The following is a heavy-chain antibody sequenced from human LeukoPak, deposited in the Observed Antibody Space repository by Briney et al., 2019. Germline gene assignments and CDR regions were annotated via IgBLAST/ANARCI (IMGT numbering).Heavy chain of an antibody. CDR3: ARDLGMRGYYYMDV. J-gene: IGHJ6*03. Sequence: SVKVSCKASGGTFSSYAISWVRQAPGQGLEWMGGIIPMFGTAHYAQKFQGRVTITTDESTSTAYMELSSLRSEDTVVYYCARDLGMRGYYYMDVWGKGTTVTVSS. V-gene: IGHV1-69*05. CDR1: GGTFSSYA. CDR2: IIPMFGTA.